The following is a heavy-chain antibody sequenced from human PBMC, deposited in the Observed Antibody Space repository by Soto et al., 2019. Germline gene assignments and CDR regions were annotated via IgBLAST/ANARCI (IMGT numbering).Heavy chain of an antibody. J-gene: IGHJ6*02. CDR1: GGSIISGGYY. D-gene: IGHD6-6*01. CDR3: ARGPERSSSSYYGMDV. V-gene: IGHV4-31*02. Sequence: SETLSLTCTFSGGSIISGGYYWSWIRQHPGKGLEWIGYIYYSGSTYYNPSLKSRVTISVDTSKNQFSLKLSSVTAADTAVYYCARGPERSSSSYYGMDVWGQGTTVTVSS. CDR2: IYYSGST.